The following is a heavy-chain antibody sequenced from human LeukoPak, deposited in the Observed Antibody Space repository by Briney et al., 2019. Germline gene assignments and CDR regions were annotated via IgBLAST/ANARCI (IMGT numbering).Heavy chain of an antibody. Sequence: GGSLRLSCAASGFSFSDYYISWIRQAPGKGLEWVSYISSGGSTTYYADSVKGRFTISRDNAQKSVYLQMNSLRVEDTAVYYCARDYPLAYGVAGEASSDYWGQGTLVTVSS. CDR3: ARDYPLAYGVAGEASSDY. CDR1: GFSFSDYY. J-gene: IGHJ4*02. V-gene: IGHV3-11*01. CDR2: ISSGGSTT. D-gene: IGHD4-17*01.